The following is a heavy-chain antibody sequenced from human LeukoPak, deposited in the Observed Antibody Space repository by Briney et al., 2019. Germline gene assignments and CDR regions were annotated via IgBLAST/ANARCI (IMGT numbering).Heavy chain of an antibody. CDR3: AREDLDYGDYVIGPFDAFDI. CDR2: ISYDGSNK. J-gene: IGHJ3*02. V-gene: IGHV3-30-3*01. CDR1: GFTFSSYA. Sequence: QPGRSLRLSCAASGFTFSSYAMHWVRQAPGKGLEWVAVISYDGSNKYYADSVKGRFTISRDNSKNTLYLQMNSLRAEDTAVYYCAREDLDYGDYVIGPFDAFDIWGQGTMVTVSS. D-gene: IGHD4-17*01.